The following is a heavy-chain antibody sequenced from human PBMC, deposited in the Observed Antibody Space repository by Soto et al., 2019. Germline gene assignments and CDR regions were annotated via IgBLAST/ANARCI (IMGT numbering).Heavy chain of an antibody. D-gene: IGHD2-15*01. V-gene: IGHV1-18*01. CDR3: ARDLTSVVATHPDY. J-gene: IGHJ4*02. Sequence: SVKVSCKASGYTFTSYGISWVRQAPGQGLEWMGWISAYNGNTNYAQKLQGRVTMTTDTSTSTAYMELRSLRSDDTAVYYCARDLTSVVATHPDYWGQGTLVTVSS. CDR2: ISAYNGNT. CDR1: GYTFTSYG.